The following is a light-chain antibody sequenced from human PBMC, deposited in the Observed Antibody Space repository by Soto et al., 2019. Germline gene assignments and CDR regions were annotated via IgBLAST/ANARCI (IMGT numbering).Light chain of an antibody. J-gene: IGKJ2*01. CDR1: QSLLHSNGYNY. CDR2: LGS. CDR3: MQALHTPRT. V-gene: IGKV2-28*01. Sequence: DIVMTQSPLSLPVTPGDPASISCRSSQSLLHSNGYNYLDWYLQKPGQSPQLLIYLGSNRASGVTDRLIGGGSGTDFTPKISRVEAEDVGVYYCMQALHTPRTFGQGTKLEIK.